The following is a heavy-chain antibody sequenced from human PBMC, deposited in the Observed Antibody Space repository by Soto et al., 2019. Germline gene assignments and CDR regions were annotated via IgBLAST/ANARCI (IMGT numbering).Heavy chain of an antibody. D-gene: IGHD5-18*01. Sequence: ASVKVSCKASGYTFTSYAMHWVRQAPGQRLEWMRWINAGNGNTKYSQKFQGRVTITRDTSASTAYMELSSLRSEDTAVYYCARDRGYSYGSNYYYGMDVWGQGTTVTVSS. CDR1: GYTFTSYA. CDR3: ARDRGYSYGSNYYYGMDV. CDR2: INAGNGNT. V-gene: IGHV1-3*01. J-gene: IGHJ6*02.